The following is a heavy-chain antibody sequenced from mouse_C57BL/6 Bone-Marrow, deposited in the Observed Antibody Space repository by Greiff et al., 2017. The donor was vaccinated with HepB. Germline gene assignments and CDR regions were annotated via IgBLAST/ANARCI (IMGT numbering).Heavy chain of an antibody. CDR3: GKVSYGPGAY. D-gene: IGHD1-1*02. CDR2: IHPNSGST. CDR1: GYTFTSYW. V-gene: IGHV1-64*01. Sequence: QVQLQQPGAELVKPGASVKLSCKASGYTFTSYWMHWVKQRPGQGLEWIGMIHPNSGSTNYNEKFKSKATLTVDKSSSTAYMHLSSLTSGDSAVYYWGKVSYGPGAYWGQGTLVTVSA. J-gene: IGHJ3*01.